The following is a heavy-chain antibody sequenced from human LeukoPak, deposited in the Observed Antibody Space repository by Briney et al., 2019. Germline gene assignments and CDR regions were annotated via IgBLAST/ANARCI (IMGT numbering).Heavy chain of an antibody. CDR1: GYTFTSYG. CDR2: ISAYNGNT. J-gene: IGHJ4*02. CDR3: ARESGYSYGHPRFDY. D-gene: IGHD5-18*01. Sequence: ASVKVSCKASGYTFTSYGISWVRQAPGQGLEWMGWISAYNGNTNYAQKLQGRVTMTTDTSMSTAYMELRSLRSDDTAVYYCARESGYSYGHPRFDYWGQGTLVTVSS. V-gene: IGHV1-18*01.